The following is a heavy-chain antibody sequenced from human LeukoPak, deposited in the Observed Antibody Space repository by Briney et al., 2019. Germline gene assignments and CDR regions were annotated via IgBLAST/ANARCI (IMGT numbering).Heavy chain of an antibody. J-gene: IGHJ4*02. CDR3: ARAPTYYELGQYSCYFDY. CDR1: GGSFSGYY. V-gene: IGHV4-34*01. CDR2: INHSGST. D-gene: IGHD1-26*01. Sequence: SETLSLTCAVYGGSFSGYYWSWIRQPPGKGLEWIGEINHSGSTNYNPSLKSRVTISVDTSKNQFSLKLSSVTAADTAVYYCARAPTYYELGQYSCYFDYWGQGTLVTVSS.